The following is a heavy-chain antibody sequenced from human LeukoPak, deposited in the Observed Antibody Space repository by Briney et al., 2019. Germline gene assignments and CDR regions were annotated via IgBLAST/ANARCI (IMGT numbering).Heavy chain of an antibody. V-gene: IGHV3-20*04. D-gene: IGHD5-12*01. CDR1: GFTFDDYG. CDR3: AREVDSYLPKYYFDY. CDR2: INWNGGST. Sequence: GGSLRLSCAASGFTFDDYGMSWVRQAPGKGLEWVSSINWNGGSTGYADSVKGRFTISRDNAKNSLYLQMSSLRAEDTALYYCAREVDSYLPKYYFDYWGQGTLVTVSS. J-gene: IGHJ4*02.